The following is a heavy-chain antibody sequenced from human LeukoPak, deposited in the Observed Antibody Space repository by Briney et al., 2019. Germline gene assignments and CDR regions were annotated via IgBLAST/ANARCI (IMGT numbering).Heavy chain of an antibody. CDR1: GYTFTSYG. CDR2: ISAYNGNT. J-gene: IGHJ4*02. Sequence: ASVKVSCKASGYTFTSYGISWVRQAPGQGLEWMGWISAYNGNTNYAQKLQGRVTMTTDTSTSTAYMELRSLRSDDTAVYYCARDSTQYSGYDFGYWGQGTLVTVSS. CDR3: ARDSTQYSGYDFGY. V-gene: IGHV1-18*01. D-gene: IGHD5-12*01.